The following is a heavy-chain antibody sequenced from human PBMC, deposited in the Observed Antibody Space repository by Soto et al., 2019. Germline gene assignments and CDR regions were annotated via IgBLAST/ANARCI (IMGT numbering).Heavy chain of an antibody. CDR1: GFSLSTSGVG. V-gene: IGHV2-5*02. CDR2: IYWDDDK. J-gene: IGHJ4*02. D-gene: IGHD3-22*01. CDR3: AHRRGTMIPWTWFDRY. Sequence: SGPTLVNPTQTLTLTCTFSGFSLSTSGVGVGWIRQPPGKALEWLALIYWDDDKRYSPSLKSRLTITKDTSKNQVVLTMTNMDPVDTATYYCAHRRGTMIPWTWFDRYWGQGTLVTVSS.